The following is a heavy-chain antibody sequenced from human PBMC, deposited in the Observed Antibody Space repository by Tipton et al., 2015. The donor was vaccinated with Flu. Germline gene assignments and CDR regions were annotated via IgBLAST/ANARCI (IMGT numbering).Heavy chain of an antibody. CDR2: ISSSGDTI. Sequence: SLRLSCAASGFTFSSYEMNWVRQAPGKGLEWVSYISSSGDTISYADSVRGRFTISRDNTKKSLYLQLNSLRAEDTAIYYCATLTGDDYWGQGTQVTVSS. CDR1: GFTFSSYE. J-gene: IGHJ4*02. V-gene: IGHV3-48*03. D-gene: IGHD7-27*01. CDR3: ATLTGDDY.